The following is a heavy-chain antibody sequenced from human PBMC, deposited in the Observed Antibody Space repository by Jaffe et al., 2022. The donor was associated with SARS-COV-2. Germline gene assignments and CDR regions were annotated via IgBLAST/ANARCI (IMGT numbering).Heavy chain of an antibody. CDR3: AKKSGGIHYYYMDV. Sequence: EVQLVESGGGLVKPGGSLRLSCAASGFSFSSYSMNWVRQAPGKGLEWVSSISSDSNYIYYADSVKGRFTISRDNTRNSLYLQMNSLRAEDTAIYYCAKKSGGIHYYYMDVWGEGTTVTVSS. J-gene: IGHJ6*03. D-gene: IGHD3-10*01. CDR2: ISSDSNYI. V-gene: IGHV3-21*01. CDR1: GFSFSSYS.